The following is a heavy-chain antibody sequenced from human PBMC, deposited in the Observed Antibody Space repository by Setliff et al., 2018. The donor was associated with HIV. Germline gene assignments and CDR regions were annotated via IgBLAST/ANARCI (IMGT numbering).Heavy chain of an antibody. V-gene: IGHV3-30*04. CDR1: GFTFSSYA. J-gene: IGHJ4*02. Sequence: LRLSCAASGFTFSSYAMHWVRQAPGKGLEWVAVISYDGSNKYYADSVKGRFTIFRDNSKKTLHLQMNSLRAEDTAVYFCARDLGGKGGHWGQGILVTVSS. CDR2: ISYDGSNK. CDR3: ARDLGGKGGH. D-gene: IGHD1-1*01.